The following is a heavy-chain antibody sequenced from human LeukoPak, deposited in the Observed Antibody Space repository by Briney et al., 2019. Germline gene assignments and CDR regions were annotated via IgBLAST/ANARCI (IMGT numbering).Heavy chain of an antibody. CDR1: GYTFSSYG. CDR2: ISAYNGNT. V-gene: IGHV1-18*01. D-gene: IGHD3-10*01. J-gene: IGHJ5*02. Sequence: ASVKVSCKASGYTFSSYGISWVRQAPGQGLEWMGWISAYNGNTNDAQKFQGRVTMTTDTSTNTAYMELRSLRSDDTAVYYCARAHTYYYGSGSPLGWFDPWGQGTLVTVSS. CDR3: ARAHTYYYGSGSPLGWFDP.